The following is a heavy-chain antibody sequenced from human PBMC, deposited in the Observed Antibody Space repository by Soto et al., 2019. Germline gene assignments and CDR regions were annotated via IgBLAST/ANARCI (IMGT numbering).Heavy chain of an antibody. CDR1: GYTFTSHD. J-gene: IGHJ5*02. Sequence: QVQLVQSGAEVKKPGASVKVSCKASGYTFTSHDINWMRQTTGQGLEWMGWMNPNSGHTNYAQNFQGRVTMTRDTSINTAYMELTNLRSEDTAKYYCASDMSTTWGQGTLVTVSS. CDR2: MNPNSGHT. D-gene: IGHD2-2*01. CDR3: ASDMSTT. V-gene: IGHV1-8*01.